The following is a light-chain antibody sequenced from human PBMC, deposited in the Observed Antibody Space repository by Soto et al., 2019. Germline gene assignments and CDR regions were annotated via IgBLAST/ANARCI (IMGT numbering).Light chain of an antibody. CDR3: QQAYSFPIT. Sequence: DIQMNQSPSSVSASVGDRVTITCRASQSINNWLVWYQQKPGKAPQLLIYAASRVQSGVPSRFSGSGSGTDFNLTISSLQPEDFATYYCQQAYSFPITFGQGKRLEIK. CDR1: QSINNW. CDR2: AAS. J-gene: IGKJ5*01. V-gene: IGKV1-12*01.